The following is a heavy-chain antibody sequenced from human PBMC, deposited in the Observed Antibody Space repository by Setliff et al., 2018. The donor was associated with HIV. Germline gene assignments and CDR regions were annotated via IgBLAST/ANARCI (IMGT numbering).Heavy chain of an antibody. CDR1: GYTFTGYY. Sequence: ASVKVSCKTSGYTFTGYYIHWVRQVPGQGLEWMGRINPNTGGTDYAQKFQGRVTMTGDTSTSTAYMELRSLRSDDTAVYYCARDNVRGPTNAMDVWGQGTTVTVSS. CDR2: INPNTGGT. D-gene: IGHD3-10*01. CDR3: ARDNVRGPTNAMDV. V-gene: IGHV1-2*06. J-gene: IGHJ6*02.